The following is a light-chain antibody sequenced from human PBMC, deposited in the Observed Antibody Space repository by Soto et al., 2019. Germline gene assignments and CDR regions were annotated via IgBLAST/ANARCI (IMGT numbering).Light chain of an antibody. V-gene: IGKV3-20*01. CDR1: QSVRSNY. J-gene: IGKJ2*01. CDR2: GAS. Sequence: EIVLTQSPCTLSLSPGERATLSCRASQSVRSNYLAWYQQKPGQAPRLLIYGASSRATGIPDRFSGTGSGTDFALTISRLEPEDFAVYYCQQYGGSPYTFGQGTTLEIK. CDR3: QQYGGSPYT.